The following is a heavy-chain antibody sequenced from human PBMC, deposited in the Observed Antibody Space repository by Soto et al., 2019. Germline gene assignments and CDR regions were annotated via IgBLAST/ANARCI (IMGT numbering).Heavy chain of an antibody. D-gene: IGHD3-3*01. CDR2: ISYDGSNK. CDR3: ARDLDPYYYGMDV. V-gene: IGHV3-30-3*01. J-gene: IGHJ6*02. CDR1: GFTFSSYA. Sequence: QVQLVESGGGVVQPGRSLRLSCAASGFTFSSYAMHWVRQAPGKGLEWVAVISYDGSNKYYADSVKGRFTISRDNSKNTLYLQMNSLRAEDTAVYYCARDLDPYYYGMDVWGQGTTVTVSS.